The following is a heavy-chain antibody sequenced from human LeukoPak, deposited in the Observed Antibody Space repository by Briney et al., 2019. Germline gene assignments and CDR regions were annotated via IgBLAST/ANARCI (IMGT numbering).Heavy chain of an antibody. D-gene: IGHD3-22*01. J-gene: IGHJ4*02. CDR3: AKDSTYYYDSSGYPLDY. Sequence: PGGSLRLSCAASGFTFSSYAMSWVRQAPGKGLEWVSAISGSGGSTYYADSVKGRFTISRDNSKNTLYLQMNSLRAEGTAVYYCAKDSTYYYDSSGYPLDYWGQGTLVTVSS. V-gene: IGHV3-23*01. CDR1: GFTFSSYA. CDR2: ISGSGGST.